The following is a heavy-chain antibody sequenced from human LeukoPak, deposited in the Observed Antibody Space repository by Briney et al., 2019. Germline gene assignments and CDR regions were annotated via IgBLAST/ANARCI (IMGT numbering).Heavy chain of an antibody. J-gene: IGHJ4*02. CDR2: IKSKTRGGTA. CDR1: GFTFSNAW. D-gene: IGHD3/OR15-3a*01. CDR3: ITDPYDLTRY. V-gene: IGHV3-15*01. Sequence: GGSLRLSCAASGFTFSNAWMSWVRQAPGKGLEWVGRIKSKTRGGTADYAVPVKGRFTISRDDSKNTLYLQMNSLKTEDTAVYYCITDPYDLTRYWGQGTLVTVSS.